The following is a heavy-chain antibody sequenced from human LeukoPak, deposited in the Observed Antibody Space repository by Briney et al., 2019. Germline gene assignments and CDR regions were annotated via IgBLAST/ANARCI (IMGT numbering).Heavy chain of an antibody. Sequence: PGGSLRLSCAASGFTFSDYYMSWIRQAPGKGLEWVSYISSSSSYTNYADSVKGRFTISRDNAKNSLYLQMNSLRAEDMAVYYCARRAYSSSWYSDYWGQGTLVTVSS. V-gene: IGHV3-11*06. D-gene: IGHD6-13*01. CDR2: ISSSSSYT. J-gene: IGHJ4*02. CDR3: ARRAYSSSWYSDY. CDR1: GFTFSDYY.